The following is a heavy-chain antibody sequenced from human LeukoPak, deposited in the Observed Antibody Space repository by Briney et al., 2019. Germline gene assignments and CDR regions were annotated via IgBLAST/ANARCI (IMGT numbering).Heavy chain of an antibody. Sequence: SETLSLTCAVSEMSFSAYYWNWIRQSPGQGLEWIGEINYGGSTKYPPSLEVRGTILIDTSKNQFSLKLTSVTAADTAVYYCARGFPAGSGSRGSHAFDVWGQGTMVTVSS. CDR2: INYGGST. J-gene: IGHJ3*01. D-gene: IGHD6-19*01. CDR3: ARGFPAGSGSRGSHAFDV. CDR1: EMSFSAYY. V-gene: IGHV4-34*01.